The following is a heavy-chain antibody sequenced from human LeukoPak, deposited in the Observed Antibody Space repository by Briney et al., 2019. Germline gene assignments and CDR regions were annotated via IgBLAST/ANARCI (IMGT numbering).Heavy chain of an antibody. D-gene: IGHD3-9*01. CDR1: GGSISSSSSY. CDR3: ARHRFHDWLSPFDY. V-gene: IGHV4-39*01. CDR2: IYYSGST. J-gene: IGHJ4*02. Sequence: PSETLSLTCTVSGGSISSSSSYWGWIRQPPGKGLEWIGGIYYSGSTYYNPSLKSRVTISVDTSKNQFSLKLSSVTAADTAVYYCARHRFHDWLSPFDYWGQGTLVTVSS.